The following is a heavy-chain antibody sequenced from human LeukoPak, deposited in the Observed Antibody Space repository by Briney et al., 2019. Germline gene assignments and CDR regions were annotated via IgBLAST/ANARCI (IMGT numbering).Heavy chain of an antibody. Sequence: SVKVSCKASGGTFSSYAISWVRQAPGQGLEWMGGIIPIFGTANYAQKFQGRVTITADKSTSTAYMELSSLRSEDTAVYYCARASDYDILTGYLYYFDYWGQGTLVTVSS. J-gene: IGHJ4*02. D-gene: IGHD3-9*01. CDR3: ARASDYDILTGYLYYFDY. CDR2: IIPIFGTA. V-gene: IGHV1-69*06. CDR1: GGTFSSYA.